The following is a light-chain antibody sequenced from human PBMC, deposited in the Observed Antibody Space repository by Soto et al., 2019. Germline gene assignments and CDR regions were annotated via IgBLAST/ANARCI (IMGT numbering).Light chain of an antibody. J-gene: IGKJ2*03. Sequence: DIQRTQSPSSLSSSLGDRVTITCRASLPISNYLAWCQQKPGKIPNLLIYAASTLQAGVPSRFSGSGSVTDFNLAIRRLKPEATAVYYCQQRSNWPYRFGQGTKVDIK. CDR2: AAS. V-gene: IGKV1-27*01. CDR3: QQRSNWPYR. CDR1: LPISNY.